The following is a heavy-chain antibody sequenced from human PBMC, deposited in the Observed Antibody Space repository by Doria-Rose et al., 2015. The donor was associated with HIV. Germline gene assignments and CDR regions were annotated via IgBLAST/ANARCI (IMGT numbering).Heavy chain of an antibody. D-gene: IGHD6-13*01. CDR1: GGSFSGYY. CDR2: INHSGNS. Sequence: SETLSLTCAVYGGSFSGYYWSWIRQSPGKGLQWIGEINHSGNSNYNPSLNSRVTVSVDTSKNQFSLKLRSVTAADTAVYYCARRPPYSSSWKYWGQGTLVTVSS. J-gene: IGHJ4*02. CDR3: ARRPPYSSSWKY. V-gene: IGHV4-34*01.